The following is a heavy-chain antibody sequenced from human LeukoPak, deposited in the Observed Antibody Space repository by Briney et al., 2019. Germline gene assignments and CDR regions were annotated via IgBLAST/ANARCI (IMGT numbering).Heavy chain of an antibody. Sequence: ASVKVSCKASGYTFTSDYIHWVRQAPGQGLEWMGMIYPRDGSTSYAQKFQGRVTVTRDTSTSTVHMELSGLRSEDTAVYYCARDQEGFDYWGQGTLVTVSS. CDR3: ARDQEGFDY. V-gene: IGHV1-46*01. CDR2: IYPRDGST. CDR1: GYTFTSDY. J-gene: IGHJ4*02.